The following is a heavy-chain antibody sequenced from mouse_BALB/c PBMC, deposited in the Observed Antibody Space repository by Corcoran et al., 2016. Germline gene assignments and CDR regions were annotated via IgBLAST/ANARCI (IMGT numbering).Heavy chain of an antibody. CDR1: GYTFTSYV. Sequence: EVQLQQSGPELVKPGASVKMSCKASGYTFTSYVMHWVKQKPGQGLEWIGYINPYNDGTKYNEKFKGKATLTSDKSSSTAYMELSSLTSEDSAVYYCAREGDGNYVYFDYWGQGTTPTVSS. CDR2: INPYNDGT. J-gene: IGHJ2*01. CDR3: AREGDGNYVYFDY. D-gene: IGHD2-1*01. V-gene: IGHV1S136*01.